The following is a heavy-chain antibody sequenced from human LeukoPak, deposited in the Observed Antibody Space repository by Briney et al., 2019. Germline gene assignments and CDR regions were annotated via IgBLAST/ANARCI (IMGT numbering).Heavy chain of an antibody. J-gene: IGHJ4*02. CDR1: GGSISNYY. V-gene: IGHV4-59*08. CDR2: IYYTGST. Sequence: PSETLSLTCTISGGSISNYYWTWIRQPPGKGLEWIGYIYYTGSTDYNPSLRSRVTISLDTSKNQFSLKLTSVPAADTAVYYCATFQDYYDSSGYYYPFDYWGRGTQVTVSS. CDR3: ATFQDYYDSSGYYYPFDY. D-gene: IGHD3-22*01.